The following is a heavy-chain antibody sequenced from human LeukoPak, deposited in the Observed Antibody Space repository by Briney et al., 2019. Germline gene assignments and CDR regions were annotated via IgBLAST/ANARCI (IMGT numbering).Heavy chain of an antibody. CDR2: IYTSGST. D-gene: IGHD3-10*01. V-gene: IGHV4-4*07. CDR1: GGSISSYY. J-gene: IGHJ4*02. CDR3: ARHSTMVRGAKDYFDY. Sequence: SETLSLTCTVSGGSISSYYWSWIRQPAGKGLEWIGRIYTSGSTNYNPSLKSRVTMSVDTSKNQFSLKLSSVTAADTAVYYCARHSTMVRGAKDYFDYWGQGTLVTVSS.